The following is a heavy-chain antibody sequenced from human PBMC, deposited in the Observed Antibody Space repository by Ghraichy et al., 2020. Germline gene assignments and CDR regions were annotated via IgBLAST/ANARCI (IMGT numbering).Heavy chain of an antibody. D-gene: IGHD6-13*01. CDR3: ARHWRPGYSDSWRSANCFDP. J-gene: IGHJ5*02. CDR1: GGSISSTSYY. Sequence: SQTLSLTCTVSGGSISSTSYYWGWIRQPPGKGLEWIGTTYYTGSSFYNPSLKSRVTISVDRSSNQFSLKVNSVTAADTAVYYCARHWRPGYSDSWRSANCFDPWGQGTLVTVSS. CDR2: TYYTGSS. V-gene: IGHV4-39*01.